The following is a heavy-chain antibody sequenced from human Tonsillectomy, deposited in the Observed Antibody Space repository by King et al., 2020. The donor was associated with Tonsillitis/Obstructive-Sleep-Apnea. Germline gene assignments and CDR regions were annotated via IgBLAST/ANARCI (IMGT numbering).Heavy chain of an antibody. V-gene: IGHV3-21*01. D-gene: IGHD6-13*01. J-gene: IGHJ6*03. CDR2: IRSIIIYI. CDR1: GLTFSSYT. Sequence: VQLVESGGGLVKPGGSLRLSCAASGLTFSSYTMNWVGQAPGQGLYGSSSIRSIIIYIYYADSVKGPFTNSINNAKNSLYLQMNSLRAEDTAVYYCAREEQQLVLAYYYYYMDVWGKGTTVTVSS. CDR3: AREEQQLVLAYYYYYMDV.